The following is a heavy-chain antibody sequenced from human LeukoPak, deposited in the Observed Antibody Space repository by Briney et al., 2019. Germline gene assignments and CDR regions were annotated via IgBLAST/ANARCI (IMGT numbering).Heavy chain of an antibody. Sequence: PGGSLRLSCAASGFTFSSYWMHWVRHAPGKGLVWVSRINSDGSSTSYADSVKGRFTISRDNAKNTLYLQMNSLRAEDTAVYYCARWSSAVAGTSGYWGQGTLVTVSS. J-gene: IGHJ4*02. CDR1: GFTFSSYW. CDR3: ARWSSAVAGTSGY. D-gene: IGHD6-19*01. V-gene: IGHV3-74*01. CDR2: INSDGSST.